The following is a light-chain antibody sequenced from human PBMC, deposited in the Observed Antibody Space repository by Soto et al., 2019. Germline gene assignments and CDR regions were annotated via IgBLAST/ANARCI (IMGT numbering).Light chain of an antibody. CDR1: SSDVGGYNY. CDR3: CSYARTDTL. CDR2: DVS. J-gene: IGLJ2*01. Sequence: QSALTQPRSVSGSPGQSVTISCTGTSSDVGGYNYVSWYQQYPGKAPKLMIYDVSKRPSGVPDRFSGSKSGNTASLTISGLQAEDEADYHCCSYARTDTLFGGGTKVTVL. V-gene: IGLV2-11*01.